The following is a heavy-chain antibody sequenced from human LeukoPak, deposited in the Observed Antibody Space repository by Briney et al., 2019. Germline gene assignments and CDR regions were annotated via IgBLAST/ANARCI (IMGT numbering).Heavy chain of an antibody. CDR3: ARDCSSTSCHFYGMNV. Sequence: GGSLRLSCAASGFIFSSYAMTWVRQAPGKGLDWVSGISGSGSSTYYADSVKGRFTISRDNSKNTLYLQMNSLRAEDTAVYYCARDCSSTSCHFYGMNVWGQGTTVTVSS. V-gene: IGHV3-23*01. CDR2: ISGSGSST. D-gene: IGHD2-2*01. J-gene: IGHJ6*02. CDR1: GFIFSSYA.